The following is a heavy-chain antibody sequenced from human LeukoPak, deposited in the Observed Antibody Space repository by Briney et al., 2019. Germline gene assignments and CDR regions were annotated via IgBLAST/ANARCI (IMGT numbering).Heavy chain of an antibody. J-gene: IGHJ4*02. D-gene: IGHD3-16*01. Sequence: SENLSLTCTVSGSSISSGGYYWGWIRQPPGKGLEWIGSIYYSGSTYYNPSLKSRVTISVDTSKNQFSLKLSSVTAADTAVYYCASPGGGPTDYWGQGTLVTVSS. CDR2: IYYSGST. CDR1: GSSISSGGYY. CDR3: ASPGGGPTDY. V-gene: IGHV4-39*01.